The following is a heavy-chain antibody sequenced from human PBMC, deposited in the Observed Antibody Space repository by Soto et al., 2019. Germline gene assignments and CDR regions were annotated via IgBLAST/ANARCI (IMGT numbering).Heavy chain of an antibody. CDR3: TVWGSGNDFGAA. CDR1: GFTFSDHY. Sequence: EVQLVESGGGLVQPGGSLRLSCAASGFTFSDHYMDWVRQAPGKGLEWVGRSKNKADSYTTEYAASVKGRFTISRDGSKNSLCLQMNSLKTEDTGVYYCTVWGSGNDFGAAWGQGILVTVSS. D-gene: IGHD3-10*01. V-gene: IGHV3-72*01. J-gene: IGHJ4*02. CDR2: SKNKADSYTT.